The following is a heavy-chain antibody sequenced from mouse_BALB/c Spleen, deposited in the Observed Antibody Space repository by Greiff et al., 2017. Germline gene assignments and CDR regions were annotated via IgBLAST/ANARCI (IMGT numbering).Heavy chain of an antibody. D-gene: IGHD2-4*01. CDR3: ARFDYDGGFAY. V-gene: IGHV1S29*02. Sequence: EVKLQESGPELVKPGASVKISCKASGYTFTDYNMHWVKQSHGKSLEWIGYIYPYNGGTGYNQKFKSKATLTVDNSSSTAYMELRSLTSEDSAVYYCARFDYDGGFAYWGQGTLVTVSA. CDR2: IYPYNGGT. J-gene: IGHJ3*01. CDR1: GYTFTDYN.